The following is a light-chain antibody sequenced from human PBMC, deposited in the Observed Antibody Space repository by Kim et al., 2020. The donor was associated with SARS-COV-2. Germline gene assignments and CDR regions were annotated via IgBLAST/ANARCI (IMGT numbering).Light chain of an antibody. V-gene: IGLV3-21*04. CDR1: NIERKD. J-gene: IGLJ3*02. CDR2: YDS. CDR3: QVWDSSSEHWV. Sequence: PGETASITCGGNNIERKDVHWFQQKPGQAPGVVIFYDSERPSGIPERFSGSTSGNTATLTISWVEAGDEADYYCQVWDSSSEHWVFGGGTKLTVL.